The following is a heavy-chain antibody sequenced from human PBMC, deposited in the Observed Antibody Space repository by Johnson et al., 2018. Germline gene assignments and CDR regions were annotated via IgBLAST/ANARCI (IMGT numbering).Heavy chain of an antibody. D-gene: IGHD5/OR15-5a*01. J-gene: IGHJ1*01. V-gene: IGHV3-33*01. CDR3: AREPEYSVEYFQY. CDR1: GFTFSHYG. CDR2: IWCAGTNK. Sequence: QVELVQSGGGVVQPGRSLRLSCAASGFTFSHYGMHWVRQAPGKGLEWLALIWCAGTNKYHADSVKGRFTISRDNSKKTLYLQMNSLRGKDTAAYYCAREPEYSVEYFQYWGQCTLVTVSS.